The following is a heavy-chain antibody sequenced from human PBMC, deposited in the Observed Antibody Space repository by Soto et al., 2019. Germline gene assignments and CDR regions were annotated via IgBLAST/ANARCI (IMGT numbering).Heavy chain of an antibody. CDR2: INQDGSER. J-gene: IGHJ4*02. V-gene: IGHV3-7*01. Sequence: GGSLRLSCAASGFTFSTCWMMWVRQAPGKGLEWVANINQDGSERYYVESVKGRFTISRDNAKNSLYLQMNSLRAEDTAVYYCVKDNRGSYWGQGTLVTVSS. CDR3: VKDNRGSY. D-gene: IGHD3-10*01. CDR1: GFTFSTCW.